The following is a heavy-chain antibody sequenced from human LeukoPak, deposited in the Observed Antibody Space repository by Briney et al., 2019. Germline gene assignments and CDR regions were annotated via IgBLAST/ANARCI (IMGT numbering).Heavy chain of an antibody. CDR2: ISGSGGST. V-gene: IGHV3-23*01. D-gene: IGHD6-13*01. CDR3: AIKALEQQLGYFDL. CDR1: GFTVNSYA. J-gene: IGHJ2*01. Sequence: GGSLRLSCDASGFTVNSYAMNWVHQAPGKGLEWVSAISGSGGSTYYADSVKGRFTISRDNSKNTLYLQMNSLRAEDTAVYYCAIKALEQQLGYFDLWGRGTLVTVSS.